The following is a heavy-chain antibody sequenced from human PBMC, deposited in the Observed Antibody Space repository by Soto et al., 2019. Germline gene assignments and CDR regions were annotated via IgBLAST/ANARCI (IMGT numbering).Heavy chain of an antibody. D-gene: IGHD6-19*01. V-gene: IGHV3-23*01. CDR3: ASRTSGWYLTY. Sequence: EVQLLESGGGLVQPGGSLRLSCAASGFTFSSYAMSWVRQAPGKGLEWVSVISGSGGSTYYADSVKGRFTISRDNSKNPLYLQMNSLRAEDTAVYYCASRTSGWYLTYWGQGTLVTVSS. CDR1: GFTFSSYA. J-gene: IGHJ4*02. CDR2: ISGSGGST.